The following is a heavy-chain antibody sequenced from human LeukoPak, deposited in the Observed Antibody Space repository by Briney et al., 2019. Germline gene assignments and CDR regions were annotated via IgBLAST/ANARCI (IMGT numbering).Heavy chain of an antibody. CDR3: ARGGVCSGGSCYLGWFDP. CDR1: GGTFSSYA. V-gene: IGHV1-69*13. Sequence: SVKVSCKASGGTFSSYAISWVRQAPGQGLEWMGGITPIFGTANYAQKFQGRVTITADESTSTAYMELSSLRSEDTAVYYCARGGVCSGGSCYLGWFDPWGQGTLVTVSS. J-gene: IGHJ5*02. CDR2: ITPIFGTA. D-gene: IGHD2-15*01.